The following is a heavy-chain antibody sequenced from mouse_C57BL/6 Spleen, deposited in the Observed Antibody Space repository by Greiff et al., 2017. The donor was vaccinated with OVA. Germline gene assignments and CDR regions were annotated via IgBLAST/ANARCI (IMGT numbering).Heavy chain of an antibody. CDR1: GFSLTSYA. CDR3: AGFPYDYSYAMDY. V-gene: IGHV2-9-1*01. Sequence: VKLMESGPGLVAPSQSLSITCTVSGFSLTSYAISWVRQPPGKGLEWLGVIWTGGGTNYNSALKSRLSISKDNSKSQVFLKMNSLQTDDTARYYCAGFPYDYSYAMDYWGQGTSVTVSS. CDR2: IWTGGGT. D-gene: IGHD2-4*01. J-gene: IGHJ4*01.